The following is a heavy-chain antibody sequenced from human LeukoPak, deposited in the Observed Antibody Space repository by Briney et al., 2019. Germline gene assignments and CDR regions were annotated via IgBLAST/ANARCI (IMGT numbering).Heavy chain of an antibody. Sequence: GASVKVSCKASGGTLGTFAISWVRQAPGQGLEWMGGISHILAAANYAQKFQGKVTITRDTSASTAYMELSSLRSEDMAVYYCAREGIAAADYYFDYWGQGTLVTVSS. CDR2: ISHILAAA. D-gene: IGHD6-13*01. CDR1: GGTLGTFA. J-gene: IGHJ4*02. V-gene: IGHV1-69*10. CDR3: AREGIAAADYYFDY.